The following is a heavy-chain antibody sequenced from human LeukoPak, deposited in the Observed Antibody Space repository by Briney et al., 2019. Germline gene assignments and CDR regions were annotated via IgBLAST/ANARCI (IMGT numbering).Heavy chain of an antibody. D-gene: IGHD6-19*01. V-gene: IGHV3-21*01. CDR2: ISSSSSYI. Sequence: GGSLRLSCAASGFTFSSYSMNWVRQAPGKGLEWVSSISSSSSYIYYADSVKGRFTISRDNAKNSLYLQMNSLRAEDTAVYYCARVGIAVRKPDYWGQGTLVTVSS. J-gene: IGHJ4*02. CDR3: ARVGIAVRKPDY. CDR1: GFTFSSYS.